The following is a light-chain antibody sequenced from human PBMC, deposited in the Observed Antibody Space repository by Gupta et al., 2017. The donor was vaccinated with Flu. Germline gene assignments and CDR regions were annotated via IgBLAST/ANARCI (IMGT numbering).Light chain of an antibody. CDR2: GVS. J-gene: IGLJ3*02. V-gene: IGLV2-8*01. CDR3: ASNAGDNTFV. Sequence: QSALTQPPSASGSPGQSVTISCTGSSSDVGGYNYVSWYQHHPGKAPKLIIYGVSQRPAGVPGRFSGSKSGNTASLTVSGLQAEDEADYYCASNAGDNTFVLGGGTKLTVL. CDR1: SSDVGGYNY.